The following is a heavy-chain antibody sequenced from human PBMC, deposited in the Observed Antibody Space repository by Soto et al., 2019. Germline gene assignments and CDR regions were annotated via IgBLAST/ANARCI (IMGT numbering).Heavy chain of an antibody. CDR3: AKDQVRGYCSGGSCYASDYYYGMDV. CDR2: ISGSGGST. CDR1: GFTFSSYA. Sequence: EVQLLESGGGLVQPGGSLRLSCAASGFTFSSYAMSWVRQAPGKGLEWVSAISGSGGSTYYADSVKGRFTISRDNSKNTLYLQMNSLRAEDTAVYYCAKDQVRGYCSGGSCYASDYYYGMDVWGQGTTVTVSS. J-gene: IGHJ6*02. D-gene: IGHD2-15*01. V-gene: IGHV3-23*01.